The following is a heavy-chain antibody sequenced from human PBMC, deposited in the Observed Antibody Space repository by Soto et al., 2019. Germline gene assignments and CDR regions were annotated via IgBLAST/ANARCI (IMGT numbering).Heavy chain of an antibody. CDR1: GGPFSIYT. V-gene: IGHV1-69*02. CDR3: ASRHYYGENWFDP. CDR2: IIPILGIA. Sequence: QVQLVQSGAEVKKPGSSVKVSCKASGGPFSIYTISWVRQDPGQGLEWMGRIIPILGIANYAQKFQGSVKITADKSASTGYVERSSLRSEYTAVYYCASRHYYGENWFDPWGQGTLVTVSS. J-gene: IGHJ5*02. D-gene: IGHD3-22*01.